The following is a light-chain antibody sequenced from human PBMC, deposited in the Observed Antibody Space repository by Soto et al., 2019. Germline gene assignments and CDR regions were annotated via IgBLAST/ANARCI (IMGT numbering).Light chain of an antibody. CDR1: QSVSSK. V-gene: IGKV3-15*01. Sequence: EIVMTQSPATLSVSPGERATISCRASQSVSSKLAWYQQKPGQAPRLLIYAASTRATGIPARFSGSGSGTEFPLIISSLQSEDFAIYYCQQFNDWLWTFGQGTKVEIK. CDR2: AAS. CDR3: QQFNDWLWT. J-gene: IGKJ1*01.